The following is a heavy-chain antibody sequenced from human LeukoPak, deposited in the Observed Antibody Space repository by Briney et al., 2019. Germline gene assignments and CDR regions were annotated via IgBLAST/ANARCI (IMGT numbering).Heavy chain of an antibody. CDR3: VKGGSSTWSRFDP. J-gene: IGHJ5*02. V-gene: IGHV3-64D*09. D-gene: IGHD6-13*01. Sequence: GGSLRLSCSASGFTFSSDAMHWVRQAPGQGLEYVSGISSTGGSTYYADSVKGRFTISRDNSKNTLYLQMSSLRPEDTAVYFCVKGGSSTWSRFDPWGQGTLVPVSS. CDR2: ISSTGGST. CDR1: GFTFSSDA.